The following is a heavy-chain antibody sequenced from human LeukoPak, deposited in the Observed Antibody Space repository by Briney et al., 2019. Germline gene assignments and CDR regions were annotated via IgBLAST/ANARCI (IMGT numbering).Heavy chain of an antibody. CDR2: ISGSSSTI. V-gene: IGHV3-23*01. CDR1: GFTFSSYG. Sequence: PGGSLRLSCAASGFTFSSYGMSWVRQAPGKGLEWVSYISGSSSTIYYADSVKGRFIISRDNSRNTLFLQMNGLRAEDTAVYYCAKDRSGGLTTYYFDYWGQGTLVTVSS. D-gene: IGHD1/OR15-1a*01. CDR3: AKDRSGGLTTYYFDY. J-gene: IGHJ4*02.